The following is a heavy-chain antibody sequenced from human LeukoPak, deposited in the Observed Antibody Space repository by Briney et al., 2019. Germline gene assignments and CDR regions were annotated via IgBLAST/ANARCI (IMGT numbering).Heavy chain of an antibody. CDR1: GFTFDDYA. CDR3: AKDNSPYTRGVIDC. Sequence: GRSLRLSCAASGFTFDDYAMHWVRQAPGKGLEWVSGISWNSGSIGYADSVKGRFTISRDNAKNSLYLQMNSLRAEDTALYYCAKDNSPYTRGVIDCWGQGTLVTVSS. CDR2: ISWNSGSI. D-gene: IGHD2-8*02. J-gene: IGHJ4*02. V-gene: IGHV3-9*01.